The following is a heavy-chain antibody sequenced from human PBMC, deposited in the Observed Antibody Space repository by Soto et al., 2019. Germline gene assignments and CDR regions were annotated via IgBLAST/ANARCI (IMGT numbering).Heavy chain of an antibody. CDR2: TYYRSKWYN. Sequence: SQTLSLTCAISADSVSSNSAAWNWIRQSPSRGLEWLGRTYYRSKWYNDYAVSVKSRITINPDTSKNQFSLQLNSVTPEDTAVYYCARYIVVVPASVREGDYYYYYGMDVWGQGTTVTVSS. J-gene: IGHJ6*02. CDR3: ARYIVVVPASVREGDYYYYYGMDV. V-gene: IGHV6-1*01. CDR1: ADSVSSNSAA. D-gene: IGHD2-2*01.